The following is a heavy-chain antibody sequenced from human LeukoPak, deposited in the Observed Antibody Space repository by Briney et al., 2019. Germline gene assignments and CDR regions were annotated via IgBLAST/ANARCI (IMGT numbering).Heavy chain of an antibody. CDR1: GYTFTGYY. J-gene: IGHJ4*02. D-gene: IGHD6-6*01. V-gene: IGHV1-2*02. Sequence: ASVKVSCKASGYTFTGYYVHWVRQAPGQGLEWMGWINPNSGGTNYAQKFQGRVTMTRDTSISTAYMELSRLRSDDTAVYYCARDFVGSSSLGFDYWGQGTLVTVSS. CDR2: INPNSGGT. CDR3: ARDFVGSSSLGFDY.